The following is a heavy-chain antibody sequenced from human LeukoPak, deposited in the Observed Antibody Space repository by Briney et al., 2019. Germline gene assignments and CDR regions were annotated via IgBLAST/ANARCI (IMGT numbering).Heavy chain of an antibody. Sequence: GGSLRLSCAASGFTFDDYAMHWVRQAPGKGLEWVSGISWNSGSIGYADSVKGRFTISRDNAKNSLYLQMNSLRAEDTALYYCAKDSGAYYYYYYMDVWGKGTTVTVSS. J-gene: IGHJ6*03. V-gene: IGHV3-9*01. CDR2: ISWNSGSI. CDR1: GFTFDDYA. D-gene: IGHD1-1*01. CDR3: AKDSGAYYYYYYMDV.